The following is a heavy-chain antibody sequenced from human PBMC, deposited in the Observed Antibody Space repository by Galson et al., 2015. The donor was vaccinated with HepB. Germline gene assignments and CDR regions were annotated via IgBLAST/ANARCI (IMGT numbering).Heavy chain of an antibody. CDR3: ARGTYQELKNWFDP. D-gene: IGHD1-26*01. Sequence: SVKVSCKASGYTFTSYYIHWVRQAPGQGLEWMGVINPSGGRTSYAQKFQGRVTMTRDTSTSTVYMQLSSLRYEDTAVYYCARGTYQELKNWFDPWGQGTLVTVSS. V-gene: IGHV1-46*01. CDR2: INPSGGRT. CDR1: GYTFTSYY. J-gene: IGHJ5*02.